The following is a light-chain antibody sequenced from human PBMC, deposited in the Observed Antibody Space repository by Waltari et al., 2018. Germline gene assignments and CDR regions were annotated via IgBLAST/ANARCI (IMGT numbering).Light chain of an antibody. CDR2: EGS. Sequence: QSALTQPASVSGSPGQPITIPCTGTSSDVGSYNLFSWYQQHPGKAPKLMIYEGSKRPAGVSNRFSGSKSGNTASLTISGLQAEDEADYYCCSYAGSSVVVFGGGTKLTVL. CDR1: SSDVGSYNL. CDR3: CSYAGSSVVV. V-gene: IGLV2-23*01. J-gene: IGLJ2*01.